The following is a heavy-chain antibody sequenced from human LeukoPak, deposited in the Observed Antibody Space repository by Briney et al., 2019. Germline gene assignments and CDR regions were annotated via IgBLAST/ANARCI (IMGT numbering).Heavy chain of an antibody. V-gene: IGHV1-69*05. CDR1: GGTFSSYA. Sequence: ASVKVSCKASGGTFSSYAISWVRQAPGQGLEWMGRIIPIFGTANYAQKFQGRVTITTDESTSTAYVELSSLRSEDTAVYYCASDRYYDSSGYYLVFGAFDIWGQGTMVTVSS. D-gene: IGHD3-22*01. CDR3: ASDRYYDSSGYYLVFGAFDI. J-gene: IGHJ3*02. CDR2: IIPIFGTA.